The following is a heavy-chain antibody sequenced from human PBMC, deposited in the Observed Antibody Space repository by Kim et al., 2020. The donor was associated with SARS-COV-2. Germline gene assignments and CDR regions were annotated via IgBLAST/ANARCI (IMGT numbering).Heavy chain of an antibody. V-gene: IGHV4-59*01. D-gene: IGHD6-6*01. CDR2: IYYSGST. CDR1: GGSISSYY. J-gene: IGHJ5*02. CDR3: ARARPPNIAARYWFDP. Sequence: SETLSLTCTVSGGSISSYYWSWIRQPPGKGLEWIGYIYYSGSTNYNPSLKSRVTISVDTSKNQFSLKLSSVTAADTVVYYCARARPPNIAARYWFDPWGQGTLVTVSS.